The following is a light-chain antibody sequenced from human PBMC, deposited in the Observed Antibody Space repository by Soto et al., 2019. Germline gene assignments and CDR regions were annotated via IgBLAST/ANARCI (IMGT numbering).Light chain of an antibody. V-gene: IGKV4-1*01. Sequence: DIVMTQSANSLAVSLGERATINCKSSRSVLHKSNSKNYLAWYQQRPGQPPKLLIYWASTRESGVPDRFSGSGSGTDFTLTISSLQAEDVAVYYCQQYYSTPPTFGGGTKVDIK. CDR1: RSVLHKSNSKNY. J-gene: IGKJ4*01. CDR3: QQYYSTPPT. CDR2: WAS.